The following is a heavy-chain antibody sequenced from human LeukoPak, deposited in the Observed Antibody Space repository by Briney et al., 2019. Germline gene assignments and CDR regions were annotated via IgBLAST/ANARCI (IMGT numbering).Heavy chain of an antibody. V-gene: IGHV3-21*01. Sequence: GGSLRLSCAAFGFTFSSYSMNWVRQAPGKGLEWVSSISSSSSYIYYADSVKGRFTISRDNAKNSLYLQMNSLRAEDTAVYYCARAQDIVVVPALFDPWGQGTLVTVSS. J-gene: IGHJ5*02. CDR1: GFTFSSYS. CDR2: ISSSSSYI. D-gene: IGHD2-2*01. CDR3: ARAQDIVVVPALFDP.